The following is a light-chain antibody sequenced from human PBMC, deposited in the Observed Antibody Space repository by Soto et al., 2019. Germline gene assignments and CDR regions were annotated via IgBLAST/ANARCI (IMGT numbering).Light chain of an antibody. CDR2: EVS. V-gene: IGLV2-14*01. CDR3: SSQTASATVL. Sequence: QSALTQPASVSGSRGQSITISCTGTSSDVGAYNFVSWYQQFPGKAPKLMIYEVSNRPSGVSDRFSGSKSGNTASLIISGLRPEDEADYYCSSQTASATVLFGGGTKLTVL. CDR1: SSDVGAYNF. J-gene: IGLJ2*01.